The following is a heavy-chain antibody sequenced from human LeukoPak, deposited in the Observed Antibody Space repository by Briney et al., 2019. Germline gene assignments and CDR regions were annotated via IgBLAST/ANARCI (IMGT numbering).Heavy chain of an antibody. CDR2: INPNSGGT. Sequence: ASVKVSCKASGYTFTGYYMHWVRQAPGQGLEWMGWINPNSGGTNYGRVTMTRDTSISTAYMELRSDDTAVYYCARDERYCSGGSCYDVNWFDPWGQGTLVTVSS. CDR3: ARDERYCSGGSCYDVNWFDP. D-gene: IGHD2-15*01. J-gene: IGHJ5*02. CDR1: GYTFTGYY. V-gene: IGHV1-2*02.